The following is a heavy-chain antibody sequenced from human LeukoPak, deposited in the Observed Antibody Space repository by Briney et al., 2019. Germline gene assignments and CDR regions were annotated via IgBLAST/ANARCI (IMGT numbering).Heavy chain of an antibody. CDR3: ARDFDGSGNGDY. CDR1: GFSFNEYA. CDR2: LRYDGSNE. V-gene: IGHV3-30*02. J-gene: IGHJ4*02. Sequence: PGGSLRLSCAASGFSFNEYAMHWVRQAPGKGLEWVAFLRYDGSNEYYSDSVRGRFTISKDNSKNTLYLQMNSLRAEDTAVYYCARDFDGSGNGDYWGQGTLVTVSS. D-gene: IGHD3-10*01.